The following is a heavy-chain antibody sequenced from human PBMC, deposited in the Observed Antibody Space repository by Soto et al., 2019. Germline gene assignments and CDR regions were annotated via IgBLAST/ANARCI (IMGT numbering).Heavy chain of an antibody. V-gene: IGHV1-8*01. Sequence: GASVEVSCKASGYTFTSYDINWVRQATGQGLEWMGWMNPNSGNTGYAQKFQGRVTMTRNTSISTAYMELSSLRSEDTAVYYCARADIVLMVYASINWFDPWGQGTLVPVSS. CDR1: GYTFTSYD. J-gene: IGHJ5*02. CDR3: ARADIVLMVYASINWFDP. CDR2: MNPNSGNT. D-gene: IGHD2-8*01.